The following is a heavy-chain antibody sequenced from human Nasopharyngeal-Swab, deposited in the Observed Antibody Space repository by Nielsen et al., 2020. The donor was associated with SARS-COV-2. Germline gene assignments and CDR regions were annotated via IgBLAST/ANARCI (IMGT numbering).Heavy chain of an antibody. V-gene: IGHV4-39*07. CDR3: ASSYYDILTGYSADAFDI. J-gene: IGHJ3*02. CDR2: IYYSGST. D-gene: IGHD3-9*01. Sequence: CQAPGKGLEWIGSIYYSGSTYYNPSLKSRVTISVDTSKNQFSLKLSSVTAADTAVYYCASSYYDILTGYSADAFDIWGQGTMVTVSS.